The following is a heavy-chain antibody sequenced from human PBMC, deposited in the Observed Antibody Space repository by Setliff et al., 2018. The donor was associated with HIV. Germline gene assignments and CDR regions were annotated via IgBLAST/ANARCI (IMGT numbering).Heavy chain of an antibody. J-gene: IGHJ4*02. Sequence: ASVKVSCKASGYTFNNYGVMWVRQAPGQGLEWMGWISGYGNRKYAQKFEGRLTVTTDTSTRTAYMELRTLRSDDTAVYFCAREERYYDGKGSLDYWGQGMLVTVSS. D-gene: IGHD3-22*01. CDR3: AREERYYDGKGSLDY. V-gene: IGHV1-18*01. CDR2: ISGYGNR. CDR1: GYTFNNYG.